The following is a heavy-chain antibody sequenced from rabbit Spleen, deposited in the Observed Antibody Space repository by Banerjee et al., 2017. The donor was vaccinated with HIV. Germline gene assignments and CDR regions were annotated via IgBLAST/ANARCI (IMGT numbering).Heavy chain of an antibody. CDR2: IDTNDGDT. V-gene: IGHV1S40*01. Sequence: QSLEESGGDLVKPGASLTLTCTASGIDFSSRYYMCWVRQAPGKGLEWIACIDTNDGDTDYANWPKGRFTISKTSSTTVTLQMTSLTAADTATYFCARDLVGVIGWNFGWWGQGTLVTVS. CDR3: ARDLVGVIGWNFGW. CDR1: GIDFSSRYY. J-gene: IGHJ4*01. D-gene: IGHD1-1*01.